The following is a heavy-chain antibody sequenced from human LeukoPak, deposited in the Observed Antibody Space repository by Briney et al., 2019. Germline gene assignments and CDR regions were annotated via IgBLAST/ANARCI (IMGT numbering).Heavy chain of an antibody. Sequence: PSEPLSLTCAVSGYSISSGRYWGWIRQPPGKGLEWIGSVFHSGTTYYNPSLKSRVTISVDTSKNQFSPNLRSVTAADTAVYYCARSLSTAGIDYWGQGTLVTVSS. CDR1: GYSISSGRY. J-gene: IGHJ4*02. D-gene: IGHD2-2*01. V-gene: IGHV4-38-2*01. CDR2: VFHSGTT. CDR3: ARSLSTAGIDY.